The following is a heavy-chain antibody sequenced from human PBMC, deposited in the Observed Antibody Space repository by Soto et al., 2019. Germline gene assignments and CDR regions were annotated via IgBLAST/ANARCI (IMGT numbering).Heavy chain of an antibody. CDR3: ARLYGEWLHFDY. D-gene: IGHD3-3*01. CDR1: GFTFSSYS. V-gene: IGHV3-21*01. J-gene: IGHJ4*02. Sequence: PGGSLRLSCAASGFTFSSYSMNWVRQAPGKGLEWVSSISSSSSYIYYADSVKGRFTISRDNAKNSLYLQMNSLRAEDTAVYYCARLYGEWLHFDYWGQGTLVTVSS. CDR2: ISSSSSYI.